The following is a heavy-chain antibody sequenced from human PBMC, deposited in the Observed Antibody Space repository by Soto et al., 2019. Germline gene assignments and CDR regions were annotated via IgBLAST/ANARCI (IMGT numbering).Heavy chain of an antibody. CDR1: GGSFSSYY. CDR2: IYYSGST. Sequence: QVQLQESGPGLVRPSEPLSLTFTVSGGSFSSYYWTWIRQSPGKGLEWIGYIYYSGSTDYNPSLRGRLAISIAMSKSQCSLRLKSMTAADTAVYYCAGRDGSGINCYFLEYCYMDGWGNVTTVTVSS. V-gene: IGHV4-59*08. D-gene: IGHD2-2*01. J-gene: IGHJ6*03. CDR3: AGRDGSGINCYFLEYCYMDG.